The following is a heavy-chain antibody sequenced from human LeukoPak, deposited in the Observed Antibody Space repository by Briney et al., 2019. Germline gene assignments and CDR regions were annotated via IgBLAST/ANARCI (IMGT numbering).Heavy chain of an antibody. Sequence: PSETLSLTCTVSGGSISSSSYYWSWIRQPPGKGLEWIGYIYYSGSTNYNPSLKSRVTISVDTSKNQFSLKLSSVTAADTAVYYCARAYYDYVWGSYRYYFDYWGQGTLVTVSS. D-gene: IGHD3-16*02. CDR1: GGSISSSSYY. CDR2: IYYSGST. J-gene: IGHJ4*02. V-gene: IGHV4-61*05. CDR3: ARAYYDYVWGSYRYYFDY.